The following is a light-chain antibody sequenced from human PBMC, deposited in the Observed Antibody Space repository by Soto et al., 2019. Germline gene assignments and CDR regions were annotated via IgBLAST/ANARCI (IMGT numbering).Light chain of an antibody. V-gene: IGLV2-14*01. CDR1: NNDVGGYNY. CDR3: SSFRSGSTLYV. CDR2: EVF. J-gene: IGLJ1*01. Sequence: QSVLTQPASVSGSPGQSITISCTGTNNDVGGYNYVSWYQHHPGKAPKLLIYEVFNRPSGVSNRFSASKSGNTASLTISGLQAEDEADYYCSSFRSGSTLYVFGTGTKVTVL.